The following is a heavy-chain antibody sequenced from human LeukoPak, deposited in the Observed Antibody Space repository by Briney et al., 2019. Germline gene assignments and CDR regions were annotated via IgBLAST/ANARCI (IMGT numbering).Heavy chain of an antibody. CDR3: AKDQTYYYDSSGQWDPYYFDY. CDR1: GFIFSSYG. CDR2: ISYDGSNK. Sequence: GGSLRLSCEASGFIFSSYGMHWVRQAPGKGLERVAVISYDGSNKYYADSVKGRFTISRDNSKNTLYLQMNSLRAEDTAVYYCAKDQTYYYDSSGQWDPYYFDYWGQGTLVTVSS. J-gene: IGHJ4*02. V-gene: IGHV3-30*18. D-gene: IGHD3-22*01.